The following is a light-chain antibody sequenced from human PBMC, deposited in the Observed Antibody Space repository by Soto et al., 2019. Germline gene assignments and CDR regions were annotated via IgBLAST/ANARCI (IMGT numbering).Light chain of an antibody. CDR1: QSVSSN. CDR2: GAS. J-gene: IGKJ5*01. V-gene: IGKV3-15*01. CDR3: QQYGSSPSIT. Sequence: EIVMTQSPATLPVSPGERATLSCRASQSVSSNLAWYQQKPGQAPRFLIYGASTRATGIPARFSGSGSGTEFTLTISSLQSEDFAVYYCQQYGSSPSITFGQGTRLEI.